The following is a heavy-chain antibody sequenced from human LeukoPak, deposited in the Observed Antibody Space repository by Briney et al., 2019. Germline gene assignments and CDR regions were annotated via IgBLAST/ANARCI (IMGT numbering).Heavy chain of an antibody. J-gene: IGHJ4*02. CDR3: AKGIYDYVWGSAPDY. Sequence: GGSLRLSCAASGITFNTYAVAWVRQAPGKGLEWVSSISGSGSGIFYADSVKGRFTISRDNSDNTLYPQLSRLRAEDTALYYCAKGIYDYVWGSAPDYWGRGTLVTVSS. CDR2: ISGSGSGI. CDR1: GITFNTYA. V-gene: IGHV3-23*01. D-gene: IGHD3-16*01.